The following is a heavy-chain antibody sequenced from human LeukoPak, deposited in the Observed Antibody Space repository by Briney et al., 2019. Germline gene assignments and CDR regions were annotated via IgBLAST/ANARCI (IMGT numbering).Heavy chain of an antibody. CDR2: TYYRSKWYN. Sequence: SQTLSLTCAISGDSVSSNSAAWNWIRQSPSRGLEWLGRTYYRSKWYNDYAVSVKSRITINPDTSKNQFSLQLDSVTPEDTAVYYCARDQTLYYYDSSGSPLDVWGKGTTVTVSS. CDR3: ARDQTLYYYDSSGSPLDV. D-gene: IGHD3-22*01. CDR1: GDSVSSNSAA. V-gene: IGHV6-1*01. J-gene: IGHJ6*04.